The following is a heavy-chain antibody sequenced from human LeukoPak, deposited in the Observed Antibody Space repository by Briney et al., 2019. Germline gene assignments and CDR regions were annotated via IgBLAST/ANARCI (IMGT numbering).Heavy chain of an antibody. V-gene: IGHV3-23*01. CDR1: GFTFSRSA. Sequence: PGGSLRLSCAVSGFTFSRSAMSWVRQAPGKGLEWVSAIADSGTSTYYADSVKGRFTISRDISKNTLYLQMNSLRAGDTAVYYCAKAVGNPPYYFDYWGQGTLVTVSS. CDR2: IADSGTST. J-gene: IGHJ4*02. D-gene: IGHD2-21*01. CDR3: AKAVGNPPYYFDY.